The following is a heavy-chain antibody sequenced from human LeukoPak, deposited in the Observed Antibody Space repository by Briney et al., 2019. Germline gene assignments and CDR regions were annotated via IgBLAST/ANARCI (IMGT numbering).Heavy chain of an antibody. CDR3: AKDMYYYGSSGYYILDY. V-gene: IGHV3-30*18. CDR1: RFTFRSYG. J-gene: IGHJ4*02. CDR2: ISDDGSNK. D-gene: IGHD3-22*01. Sequence: GRSLRLSCAASRFTFRSYGMHWVRQAPGKGLEWVAVISDDGSNKHYADSVKGRFTISRDNSKNTLYLQMNSLRAEDTAVYYCAKDMYYYGSSGYYILDYWGQGTLVTVSS.